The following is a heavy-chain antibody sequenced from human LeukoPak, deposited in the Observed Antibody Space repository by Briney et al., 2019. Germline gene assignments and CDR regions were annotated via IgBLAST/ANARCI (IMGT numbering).Heavy chain of an antibody. CDR1: GFTFSSYW. D-gene: IGHD5-18*01. J-gene: IGHJ3*02. V-gene: IGHV3-7*05. CDR3: ARGSGYSYGDDAFDI. CDR2: IKQDGSEK. Sequence: GSLRLSCAASGFTFSSYWMSWVRQAPGKGLEWVANIKQDGSEKYYVDSVKGRFTISRDNAKNSLYLQMNSLRAEDTAVYYCARGSGYSYGDDAFDIWGQGTMVTVSS.